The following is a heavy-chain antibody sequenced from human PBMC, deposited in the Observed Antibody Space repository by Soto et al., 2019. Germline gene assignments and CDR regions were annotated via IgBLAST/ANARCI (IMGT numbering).Heavy chain of an antibody. CDR2: IIPIFGTA. V-gene: IGHV1-69*06. CDR1: GGPFSSSA. Sequence: SVTVSCKASGGPFSSSAISWVRQAPGRGIEWMGGIIPIFGTANYAQKVQGRVTITADKSTSTAYMELSSLRSEDTAVHSCARKVATKDHTAFDYWGQGTLVSVYS. CDR3: ARKVATKDHTAFDY. J-gene: IGHJ4*02. D-gene: IGHD5-12*01.